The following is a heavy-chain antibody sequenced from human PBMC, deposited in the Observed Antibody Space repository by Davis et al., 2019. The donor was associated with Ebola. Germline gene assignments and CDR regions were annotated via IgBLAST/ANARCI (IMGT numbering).Heavy chain of an antibody. J-gene: IGHJ4*02. Sequence: GESLKISCAASGFTFSSYAMSWVRQAPGKGLEWVSAISGSGGSTYYADSVKGRFTISRDNSKNTLYLQMNSLRAEDTAVYYCAKRHTIFGVVIIAGFDYWGQGTLVTVSS. V-gene: IGHV3-23*01. CDR2: ISGSGGST. D-gene: IGHD3-3*01. CDR1: GFTFSSYA. CDR3: AKRHTIFGVVIIAGFDY.